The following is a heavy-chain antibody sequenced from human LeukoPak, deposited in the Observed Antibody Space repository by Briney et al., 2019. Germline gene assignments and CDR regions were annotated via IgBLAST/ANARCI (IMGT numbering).Heavy chain of an antibody. D-gene: IGHD4-11*01. CDR1: GFTFSDYG. J-gene: IGHJ4*02. Sequence: PGRSLRLSCEAAGFTFSDYGMHWVCQAPGKGLEWVAVVSADGSNKQYADSVKGRFTISRDNSKNTLYLQLNSLRSEDTAVYYCARDPRVTAYFDYWGQGTLVTVSS. CDR2: VSADGSNK. V-gene: IGHV3-30*03. CDR3: ARDPRVTAYFDY.